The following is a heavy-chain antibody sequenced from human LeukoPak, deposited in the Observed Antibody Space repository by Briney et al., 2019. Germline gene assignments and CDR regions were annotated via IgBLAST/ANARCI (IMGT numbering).Heavy chain of an antibody. CDR2: IYYSGST. Sequence: SETLSLTCTVSGGSISSSSYYWGWIRQPPGKGLEWIGSIYYSGSTYYNPSLKSRVTISVDTSKNQFSLKLSSVTAADTAVYYCARESDDYYGSGSYYSFDYWGQGTLVTVSS. D-gene: IGHD3-10*01. J-gene: IGHJ4*02. CDR1: GGSISSSSYY. V-gene: IGHV4-39*07. CDR3: ARESDDYYGSGSYYSFDY.